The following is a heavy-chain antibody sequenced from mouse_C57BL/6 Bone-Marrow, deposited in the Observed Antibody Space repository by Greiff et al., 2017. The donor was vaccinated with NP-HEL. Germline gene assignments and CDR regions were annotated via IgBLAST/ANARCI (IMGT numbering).Heavy chain of an antibody. CDR3: TTPIYYCGSSSWFAY. CDR2: IDPENGDT. J-gene: IGHJ3*01. Sequence: VQLQQSGAELVRPGATVKLSCTASGFNIKDDYMHWVKQRPEQGLEWIGWIDPENGDTEYASKFQGKATITADTSSNTAYLQLSSLTSEDTAVYYCTTPIYYCGSSSWFAYWGQGTLVTVSA. D-gene: IGHD1-1*01. V-gene: IGHV14-4*01. CDR1: GFNIKDDY.